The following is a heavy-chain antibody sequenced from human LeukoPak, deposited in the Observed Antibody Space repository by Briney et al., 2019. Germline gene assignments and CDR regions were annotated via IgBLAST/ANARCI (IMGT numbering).Heavy chain of an antibody. CDR2: IHHSGTT. J-gene: IGHJ4*02. V-gene: IGHV4-38-2*01. CDR3: TGNGYYSLEY. CDR1: GYSISSGYY. D-gene: IGHD3-3*01. Sequence: SETLSLTCSVSGYSISSGYYWGWIRQPPGKGLEWIASIHHSGTTYYNPSLKSRVTISVDTFKNQFSLKLSSVTAADTAVYYCTGNGYYSLEYWGQGTLVTVSS.